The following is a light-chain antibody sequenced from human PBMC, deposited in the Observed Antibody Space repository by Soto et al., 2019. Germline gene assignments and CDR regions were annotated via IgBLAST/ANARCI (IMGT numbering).Light chain of an antibody. CDR1: QSVDTL. V-gene: IGKV3-11*01. CDR3: QVRTEWPPFMYS. CDR2: DTS. J-gene: IGKJ2*01. Sequence: EIVLTQSPATLSLSPGERATLSCRASQSVDTLLAWYQQKPGRTPRLLIYDTSNRATGIPPRFSGSGSGTDFTLTISRLEPEDFAVYYCQVRTEWPPFMYSFGQGTKLEVK.